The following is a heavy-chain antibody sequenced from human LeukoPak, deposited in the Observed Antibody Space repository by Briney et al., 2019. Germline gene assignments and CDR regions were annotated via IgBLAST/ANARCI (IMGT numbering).Heavy chain of an antibody. CDR1: GFIFDNYA. CDR2: ISGSADNT. Sequence: GGSLRLSCVASGFIFDNYALSWVRQAPEKGLEWVSGISGSADNTYYADSVKGRFTISRDISKNTVYLQINNLRVDDTAVYYCAKGPKLGDGFHCDYWGQGTLVTVSS. D-gene: IGHD5-24*01. V-gene: IGHV3-23*01. CDR3: AKGPKLGDGFHCDY. J-gene: IGHJ4*02.